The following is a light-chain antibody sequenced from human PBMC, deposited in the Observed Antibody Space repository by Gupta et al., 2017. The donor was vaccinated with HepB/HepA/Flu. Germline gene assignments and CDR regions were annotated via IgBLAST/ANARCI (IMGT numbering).Light chain of an antibody. CDR3: QVGDNSTVV. J-gene: IGLJ2*01. Sequence: SYELTQPLSVSVALEQTARITCGGNNIGSKNVNWYQQKPGQAPVLVIYRDSNRPSGIPERFSGSNSWNTATLTISRAQAGDEADYYCQVGDNSTVVFGGGTKLTVL. CDR2: RDS. V-gene: IGLV3-9*01. CDR1: NIGSKN.